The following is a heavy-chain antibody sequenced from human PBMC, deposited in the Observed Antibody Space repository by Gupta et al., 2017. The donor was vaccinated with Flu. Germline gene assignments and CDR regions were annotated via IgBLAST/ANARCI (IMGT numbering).Heavy chain of an antibody. D-gene: IGHD2-2*01. CDR2: INPNSGGT. J-gene: IGHJ6*02. CDR3: ARERIVVVPAAMNRYYYYGMDV. Sequence: QVQLVQSGAEVKKPGASVKVSCKASGYTFTGYYMHWVRQAPGQGLEWMGWINPNSGGTNYAQKFQGRVTMTRDTSISTAYMELSRLRSDDTAVYYCARERIVVVPAAMNRYYYYGMDVWGQGTTVTVSS. CDR1: GYTFTGYY. V-gene: IGHV1-2*02.